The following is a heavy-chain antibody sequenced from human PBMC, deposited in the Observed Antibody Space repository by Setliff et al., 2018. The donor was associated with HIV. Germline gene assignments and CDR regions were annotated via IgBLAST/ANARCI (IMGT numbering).Heavy chain of an antibody. CDR3: VQDYCSHDSCNPFDY. D-gene: IGHD2-15*01. CDR1: GFPFSSHT. J-gene: IGHJ4*02. Sequence: GGSLRLSCAASGFPFSSHTMHWVRQAPGKGLEWVGVISYDGRNKYYADSVRGRFTISRDNSKSTLYLQMNSLTAEDTAVYYCVQDYCSHDSCNPFDYWGQGTLVTVSS. CDR2: ISYDGRNK. V-gene: IGHV3-30*04.